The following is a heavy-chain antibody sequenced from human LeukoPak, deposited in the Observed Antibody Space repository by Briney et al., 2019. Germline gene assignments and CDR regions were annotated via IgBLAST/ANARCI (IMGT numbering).Heavy chain of an antibody. CDR2: INPNSGGT. CDR3: ARDMAFNWIDYYYYYYMDV. J-gene: IGHJ6*03. V-gene: IGHV1-2*02. Sequence: ASVKVSCKASGYTFTGYYMHWVRQAPGQGLEWMGWINPNSGGTNYAQKFQGRVTMTRDTSISTAYMELSRLRSDDTAVYYCARDMAFNWIDYYYYYYMDVWGKGTTVTVSS. D-gene: IGHD1-1*01. CDR1: GYTFTGYY.